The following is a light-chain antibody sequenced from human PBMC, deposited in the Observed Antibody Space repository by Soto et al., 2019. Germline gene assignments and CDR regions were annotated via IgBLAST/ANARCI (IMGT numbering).Light chain of an antibody. V-gene: IGKV1-8*01. CDR2: AAS. CDR1: QSISSY. J-gene: IGKJ2*01. Sequence: AIRMTQSPSSFSASTGDRVTITCRASQSISSYLAWYQQKPGKAPKLLIYAASTLQSGVPSRFSGSGSGTDFTLTISCLQSEDFATYYCQQYYSYPPTFGQGTKLGIK. CDR3: QQYYSYPPT.